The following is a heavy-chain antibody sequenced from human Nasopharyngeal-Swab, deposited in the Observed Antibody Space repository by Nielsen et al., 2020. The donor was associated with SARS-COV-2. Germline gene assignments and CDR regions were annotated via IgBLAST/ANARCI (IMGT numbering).Heavy chain of an antibody. Sequence: GGSLRLSCAASGFTFSSYAMSWVRQAPGKGLEWVSAISGSGGSTYYADSVKGQFTITRDNSKNTLYLQMNSLRAEDTAVYYCAGDLGGYFDYWGQGTLVTVSS. V-gene: IGHV3-23*01. D-gene: IGHD3-10*01. J-gene: IGHJ4*02. CDR3: AGDLGGYFDY. CDR1: GFTFSSYA. CDR2: ISGSGGST.